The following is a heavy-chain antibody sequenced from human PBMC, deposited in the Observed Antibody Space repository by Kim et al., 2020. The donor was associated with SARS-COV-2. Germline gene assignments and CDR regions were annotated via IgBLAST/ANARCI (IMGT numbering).Heavy chain of an antibody. V-gene: IGHV3-33*01. Sequence: GGSLRLSCAASGFTFSSYGMHWVRQAPGKGLEWVAVIWYDGSNKYYADSVKGRFTISRDNSKNTLYLQMNSLRAEDTAVYYCARDLSRNDSSGYYPKGPGFDYWGQGTLVTVSS. CDR2: IWYDGSNK. CDR1: GFTFSSYG. D-gene: IGHD3-22*01. J-gene: IGHJ4*02. CDR3: ARDLSRNDSSGYYPKGPGFDY.